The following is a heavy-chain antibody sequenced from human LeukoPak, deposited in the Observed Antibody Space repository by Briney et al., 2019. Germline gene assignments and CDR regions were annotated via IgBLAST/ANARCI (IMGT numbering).Heavy chain of an antibody. J-gene: IGHJ4*02. Sequence: GESLKISCKASGYSFTTYWIAWVRQMPEKGLEWMGMIYPGDSDTRYRPSFQGQITISVKKSISIAYLQWSSLKASDTAMYYCARLLQGVAGTWGYWGQGTLVTVP. D-gene: IGHD6-19*01. V-gene: IGHV5-51*01. CDR3: ARLLQGVAGTWGY. CDR2: IYPGDSDT. CDR1: GYSFTTYW.